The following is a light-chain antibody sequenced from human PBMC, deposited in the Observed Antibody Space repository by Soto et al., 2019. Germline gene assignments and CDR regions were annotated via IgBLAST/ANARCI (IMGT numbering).Light chain of an antibody. CDR1: QGISSY. CDR3: QQYYSYPRIT. CDR2: AAS. V-gene: IGKV1-8*01. Sequence: AIRMTQSPSSLSASTGDRVTITCRASQGISSYLAWYQQKPGKAPKLLIYAASTLQSGVPSRFSGSGSGTDFTITISCLQSEDFASYYCQQYYSYPRITFGQGTRQEIK. J-gene: IGKJ5*01.